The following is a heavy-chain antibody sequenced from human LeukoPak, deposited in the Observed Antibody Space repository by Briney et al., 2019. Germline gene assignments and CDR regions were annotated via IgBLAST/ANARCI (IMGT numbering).Heavy chain of an antibody. V-gene: IGHV3-21*01. CDR3: ARDLDYYDGSGYSSSALDY. Sequence: GGSLRLSCAASGFSFSSYTMNWVRQAPGRGLEWVSSITSSNTYIYYADSVRGRFTVSRDNAKNALYLQMNSLRAEDTAVYFCARDLDYYDGSGYSSSALDYWGQGTLLTVSS. J-gene: IGHJ4*02. D-gene: IGHD3-22*01. CDR2: ITSSNTYI. CDR1: GFSFSSYT.